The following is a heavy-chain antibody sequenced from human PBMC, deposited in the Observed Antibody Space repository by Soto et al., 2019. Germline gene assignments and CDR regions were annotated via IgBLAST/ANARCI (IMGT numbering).Heavy chain of an antibody. D-gene: IGHD3-16*01. CDR1: GFSFSSYV. CDR2: ISNDGTNK. CDR3: AREGKLQLRSNYFDY. Sequence: QVQLVESGGGVVQPGRSLRLSCAASGFSFSSYVMHWVRQAPGKGLEWVAVISNDGTNKYYADSVKGRFTISRDNSKNTLYLPMNSLRAEDTAVYYCAREGKLQLRSNYFDYWGQGSLVTVSS. V-gene: IGHV3-30-3*01. J-gene: IGHJ4*02.